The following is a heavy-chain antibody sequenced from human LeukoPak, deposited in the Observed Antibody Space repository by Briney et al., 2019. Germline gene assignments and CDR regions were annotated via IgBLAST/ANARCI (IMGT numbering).Heavy chain of an antibody. CDR1: GFTFSSYG. CDR3: AKDHPYQLQKPDY. Sequence: PGGSLRLSCAASGFTFSSYGMHWVRQAPGKGLEWVAFIRYDGSNKYYADSVKGRFTISRDNSKNTLYLQMNSLRAEDTAVYYCAKDHPYQLQKPDYRGQGTLVTVSS. J-gene: IGHJ4*02. V-gene: IGHV3-30*02. CDR2: IRYDGSNK. D-gene: IGHD2-2*01.